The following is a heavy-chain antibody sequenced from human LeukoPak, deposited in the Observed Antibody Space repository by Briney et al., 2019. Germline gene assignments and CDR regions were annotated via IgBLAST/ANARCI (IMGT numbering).Heavy chain of an antibody. CDR1: GFSVSSNY. Sequence: PGGSLRLSCAASGFSVSSNYMSWVRQAPGQGLECVSGIYSVGDTYYSDSVKGRFTIIRETFTNTVHLQMNSLRDEDTAVYYCASASFYDSTSYGCDFWGQGTLVTVSS. CDR2: IYSVGDT. V-gene: IGHV3-53*01. J-gene: IGHJ4*02. D-gene: IGHD3-22*01. CDR3: ASASFYDSTSYGCDF.